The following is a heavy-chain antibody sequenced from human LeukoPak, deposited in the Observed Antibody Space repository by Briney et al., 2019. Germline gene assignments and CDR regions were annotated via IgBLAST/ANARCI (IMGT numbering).Heavy chain of an antibody. CDR1: SGSINSYD. V-gene: IGHV4-4*07. Sequence: PSETLSLTCTVSSGSINSYDWGWVRQPAGKGLEWIGRIYTTGTTNYSPSLKSRLSMSIDTSTNQFSLTLRSVTAADTAVYYCGRQGYTASYYFLDYWSQGTLVTVSS. D-gene: IGHD1-26*01. J-gene: IGHJ4*02. CDR3: GRQGYTASYYFLDY. CDR2: IYTTGTT.